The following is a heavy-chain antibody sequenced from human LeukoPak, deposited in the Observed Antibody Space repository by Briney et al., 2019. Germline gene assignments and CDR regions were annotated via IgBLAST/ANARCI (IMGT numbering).Heavy chain of an antibody. V-gene: IGHV7-4-1*02. Sequence: ASVKVSCKASGYTFTTYAMNWVRQAPGQGLEWMGWINTNTGNPTYAQGFTGRFVFSLDTSVSTTYLQISSLKAEDTAVYFCARAFQSLGGLSLPDYWGQGTLLTVSS. CDR2: INTNTGNP. J-gene: IGHJ4*02. D-gene: IGHD3-16*02. CDR1: GYTFTTYA. CDR3: ARAFQSLGGLSLPDY.